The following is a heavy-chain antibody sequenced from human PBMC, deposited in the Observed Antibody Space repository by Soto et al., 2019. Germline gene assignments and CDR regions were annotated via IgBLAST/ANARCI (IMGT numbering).Heavy chain of an antibody. D-gene: IGHD3-22*01. V-gene: IGHV1-69*01. CDR2: IIPIFGTP. CDR1: GGTFSDLG. CDR3: GRGCDPDDNSLLLTWFVP. Sequence: QVHLVQSGAEVKKPGSSVKVSCKASGGTFSDLGLHWVRQAPGQGLEWMGGIIPIFGTPNYAQKFHDRVTIIPDECWCTAYLGLGSLTSYDPAEYYCGRGCDPDDNSLLLTWFVPCRQGSMVTVSS. J-gene: IGHJ5*02.